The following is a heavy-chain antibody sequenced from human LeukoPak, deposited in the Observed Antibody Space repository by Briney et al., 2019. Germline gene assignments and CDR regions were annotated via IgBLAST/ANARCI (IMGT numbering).Heavy chain of an antibody. D-gene: IGHD3-3*01. CDR1: GYTFTSYD. Sequence: ASVKVSCTASGYTFTSYDINWVRQATGQGLEWMGWMNPNSGNTGYAQKFQGRVTMTRNTSISTAYMELSSLRSEDTAVYYCARGDRYDFWSGYYTRYGMDVWGQGTTVTVSS. CDR3: ARGDRYDFWSGYYTRYGMDV. CDR2: MNPNSGNT. V-gene: IGHV1-8*01. J-gene: IGHJ6*02.